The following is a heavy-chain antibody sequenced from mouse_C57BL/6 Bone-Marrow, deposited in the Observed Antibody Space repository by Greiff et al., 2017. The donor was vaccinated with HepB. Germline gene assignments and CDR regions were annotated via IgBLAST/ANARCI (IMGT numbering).Heavy chain of an antibody. CDR1: GYTFTDYN. V-gene: IGHV1-18*01. J-gene: IGHJ2*01. CDR2: INPNNGGT. D-gene: IGHD1-1*01. CDR3: ARGNYGSSYYFDY. Sequence: VHVKQSGPELVKPGASVKIPCKASGYTFTDYNMDWVKQSHGKSLEWIGDINPNNGGTIYNQKFKGKATLTVDKSSSTAYMELRSLTSEDTAVYYCARGNYGSSYYFDYWGQGTTLTVSS.